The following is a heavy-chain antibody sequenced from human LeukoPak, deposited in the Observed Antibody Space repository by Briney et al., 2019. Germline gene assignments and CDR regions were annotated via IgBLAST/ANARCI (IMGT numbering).Heavy chain of an antibody. CDR3: ASDPPGYSSGGDY. CDR2: ISSSSSYI. Sequence: GGSLRLSCAASGFTFSSYSMNWVRQAPGKGLEWVSSISSSSSYIYYADSVKGRFTISRDNAKNSLYLQINSLRAEDTAVYYCASDPPGYSSGGDYWGQGTLVTVSS. D-gene: IGHD6-19*01. CDR1: GFTFSSYS. V-gene: IGHV3-21*01. J-gene: IGHJ4*02.